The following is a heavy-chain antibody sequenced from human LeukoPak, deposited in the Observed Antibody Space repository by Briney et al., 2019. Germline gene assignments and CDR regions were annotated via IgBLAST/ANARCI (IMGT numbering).Heavy chain of an antibody. V-gene: IGHV4-31*03. J-gene: IGHJ4*02. D-gene: IGHD3-10*01. CDR3: ARSSGPGLGY. Sequence: PSQTLSLTCTVSGGSISSGGYYWSWIRQHPRKGLEWIGYIYYSGSTYYNPSLKSRVSISVDMSKSQFSLKLSSVTAADTAVYYCARSSGPGLGYWGQGILVTVSS. CDR1: GGSISSGGYY. CDR2: IYYSGST.